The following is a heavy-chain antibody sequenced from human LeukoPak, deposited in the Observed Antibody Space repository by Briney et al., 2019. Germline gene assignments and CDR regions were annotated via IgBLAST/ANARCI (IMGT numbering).Heavy chain of an antibody. D-gene: IGHD2-21*02. CDR3: ARELPREVTLDY. Sequence: GGSLRLSCAVSGFTFISYGMQWVRQAPGKGLAWVSRINTDGRSTTYADSVKGRFTLSRDNAKNTLYLKMNSLRAEATAVYYCARELPREVTLDYWGQGTLVTVSS. J-gene: IGHJ4*01. CDR1: GFTFISYG. CDR2: INTDGRST. V-gene: IGHV3-74*01.